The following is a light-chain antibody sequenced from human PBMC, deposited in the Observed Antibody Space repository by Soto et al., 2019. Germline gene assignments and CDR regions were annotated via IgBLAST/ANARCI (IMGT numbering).Light chain of an antibody. CDR1: QSVGSIY. CDR2: DAS. CDR3: QQYYNWIT. V-gene: IGKV3D-7*01. Sequence: EIVLTQSPGTLSLSPGERVTLSCRTSQSVGSIYLAWYQQKPGQTPRLLIYDASNRATGIPARFSGSGSGTDFALTITSLQSEDFAIYYCQQYYNWITFGQGTRLEI. J-gene: IGKJ5*01.